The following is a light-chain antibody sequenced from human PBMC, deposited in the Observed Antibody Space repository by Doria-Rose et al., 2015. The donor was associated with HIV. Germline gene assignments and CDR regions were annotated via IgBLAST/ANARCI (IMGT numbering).Light chain of an antibody. CDR2: DGS. J-gene: IGKJ1*01. Sequence: TQSPGTLSLSPGERATLYCRASQSFSSTYLAWYQQKPGQAPSLLIYDGSTRATGIPDRLSDSESGTDFTLTINRLEPEDFALYYCHQYGTSWTFGQGTKVEI. CDR1: QSFSSTY. V-gene: IGKV3-20*01. CDR3: HQYGTSWT.